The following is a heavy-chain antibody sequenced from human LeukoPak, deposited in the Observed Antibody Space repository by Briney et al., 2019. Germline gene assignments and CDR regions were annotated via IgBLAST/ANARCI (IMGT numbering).Heavy chain of an antibody. D-gene: IGHD6-19*01. CDR1: WFTFRNYW. J-gene: IGHJ4*02. CDR2: IKQDGSDR. CDR3: VRNLAVAGTCFDS. Sequence: GGSLRLSCAASWFTFRNYWMSWVRQAPGTGPEWVANIKQDGSDRNYVASVRGRFTISRDNAESSLFLQMNSLRAEDTAVYYCVRNLAVAGTCFDSWGQGTLVTVSS. V-gene: IGHV3-7*03.